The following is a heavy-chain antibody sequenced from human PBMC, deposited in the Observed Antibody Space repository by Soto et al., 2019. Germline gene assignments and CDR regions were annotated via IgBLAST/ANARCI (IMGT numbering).Heavy chain of an antibody. J-gene: IGHJ4*02. Sequence: DVQLLESGGDLVQPGESLRLSCVASGFTFSSYAMNWVRQAPGMGLEWVSTISGSGGSIYYADSVKGRFAISRDNSKNTLFLQMSSLRVEHTAIYYCVKGISYSYDCLDYWGQGTLVTVSS. CDR3: VKGISYSYDCLDY. V-gene: IGHV3-23*01. CDR2: ISGSGGSI. CDR1: GFTFSSYA. D-gene: IGHD3-16*02.